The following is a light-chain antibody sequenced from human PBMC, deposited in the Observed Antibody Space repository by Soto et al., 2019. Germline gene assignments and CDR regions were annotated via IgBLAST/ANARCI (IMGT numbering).Light chain of an antibody. CDR1: SSDVGGYNF. CDR2: EVT. CDR3: DAYAANNTFEV. Sequence: QSALTQPASASGSPGQSVTISGTGTSSDVGGYNFVSWYQQHPGKAPKLMIYEVTKRPSGVTHRFSGSKSGNTASLTVSWLLDDEDADYYCDAYAANNTFEVFGSGTKLTVL. V-gene: IGLV2-8*01. J-gene: IGLJ3*02.